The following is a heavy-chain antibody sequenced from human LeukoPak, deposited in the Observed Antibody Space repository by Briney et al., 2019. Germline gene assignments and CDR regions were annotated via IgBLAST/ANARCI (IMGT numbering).Heavy chain of an antibody. V-gene: IGHV1-3*01. J-gene: IGHJ4*02. CDR1: GYTFTSYA. Sequence: GASVKVSCKASGYTFTSYAMHWVRQAPGQRLEWMGWINAGNGNTKYLQKFQGRVTITRDTSASTAYMELSSLRSEDTAVYYCARGGQGGYCSSTSCYLLDYWGQGTLVTVSS. D-gene: IGHD2-2*01. CDR2: INAGNGNT. CDR3: ARGGQGGYCSSTSCYLLDY.